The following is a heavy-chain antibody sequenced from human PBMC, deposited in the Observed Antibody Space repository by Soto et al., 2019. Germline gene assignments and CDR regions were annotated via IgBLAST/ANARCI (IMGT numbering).Heavy chain of an antibody. J-gene: IGHJ4*02. CDR1: GFTFSSYG. D-gene: IGHD2-2*01. Sequence: QVQLVESGGGVVQPGRSLRLSCAASGFTFSSYGMHWVRQAPGKGLEWVAVISYDGSNKYYADSVKGRFTISRDNSKNTLYLQMNSLRAEDTAVYYCATDSPAAMVDYWGQGTLVTVSS. CDR2: ISYDGSNK. CDR3: ATDSPAAMVDY. V-gene: IGHV3-30*03.